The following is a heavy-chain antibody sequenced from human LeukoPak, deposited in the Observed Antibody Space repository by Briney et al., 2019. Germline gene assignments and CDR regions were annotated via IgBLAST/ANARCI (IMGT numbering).Heavy chain of an antibody. J-gene: IGHJ4*02. Sequence: GGSLRLSCAVSGFTSSSYAMSWVRQAPGKGLEWVSAISGSGGSTYYADSVKGRFTISRDNSKNTLYLQMNSLRAEDTAVYYCAKALGYSYVAYYFDYWGQGTLVTVSS. CDR3: AKALGYSYVAYYFDY. CDR1: GFTSSSYA. V-gene: IGHV3-23*01. D-gene: IGHD5-18*01. CDR2: ISGSGGST.